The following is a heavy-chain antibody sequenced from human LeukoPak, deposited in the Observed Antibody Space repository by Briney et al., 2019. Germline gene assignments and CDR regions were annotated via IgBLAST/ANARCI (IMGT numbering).Heavy chain of an antibody. V-gene: IGHV3-7*01. J-gene: IGHJ4*02. Sequence: GGSLRLSCAASGFIFTNYFMSWVRQAPGKGLEWVASIKHDGSEKYYVDSVKGRFTISRDNAKNSLYLQMNSLRAEDTAVYYCAGRAGDYWGQGTLVTVSS. CDR2: IKHDGSEK. CDR3: AGRAGDY. CDR1: GFIFTNYF. D-gene: IGHD3-10*01.